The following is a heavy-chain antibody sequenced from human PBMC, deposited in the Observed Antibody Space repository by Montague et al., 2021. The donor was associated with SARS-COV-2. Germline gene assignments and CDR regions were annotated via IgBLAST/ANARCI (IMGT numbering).Heavy chain of an antibody. J-gene: IGHJ6*03. D-gene: IGHD1-14*01. CDR2: INLSGST. Sequence: SETLSLTCAVSGGSFSGYYWSWTRQPPGKGLEWIGEINLSGSTNYNPSXXDRVTISVDTSKNQFSLKLSSVTAADTAVYYCARGRSSRTNYYYMDVWGKGTPVTVSS. V-gene: IGHV4-34*01. CDR1: GGSFSGYY. CDR3: ARGRSSRTNYYYMDV.